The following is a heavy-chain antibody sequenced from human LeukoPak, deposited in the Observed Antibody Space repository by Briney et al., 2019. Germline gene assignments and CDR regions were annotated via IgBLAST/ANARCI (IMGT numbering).Heavy chain of an antibody. V-gene: IGHV7-4-1*02. CDR3: ARMGYCTRATCGGAFDF. J-gene: IGHJ4*02. CDR2: ININTGNP. Sequence: ASVKVSCTASGYTFTSYIMNWVRQAPGQGLEWMGWININTGNPTYAQGFTGRFVFSLDISVSTAYLQISSLKAEDTAVYYCARMGYCTRATCGGAFDFWGQGTLVTVSS. CDR1: GYTFTSYI. D-gene: IGHD2-8*01.